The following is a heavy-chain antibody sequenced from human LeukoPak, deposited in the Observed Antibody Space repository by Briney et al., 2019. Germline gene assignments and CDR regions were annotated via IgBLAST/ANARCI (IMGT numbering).Heavy chain of an antibody. J-gene: IGHJ3*02. CDR3: ARGLGYSYGYDALDI. Sequence: SETLSLTCTVSGGSISSGSYYWSWIRQPAGKGLEWLGRIYTSGSTNYNPSLKSRVTISVDTSKNQFSLKLSSVTAADTAVYYCARGLGYSYGYDALDIWGQGTMVTVSS. D-gene: IGHD5-18*01. CDR1: GGSISSGSYY. CDR2: IYTSGST. V-gene: IGHV4-61*02.